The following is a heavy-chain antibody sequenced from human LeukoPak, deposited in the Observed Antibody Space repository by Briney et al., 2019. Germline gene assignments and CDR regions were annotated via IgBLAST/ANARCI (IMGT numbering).Heavy chain of an antibody. V-gene: IGHV3-48*03. CDR3: ARDHNYAFDN. CDR2: IGTIISTT. Sequence: PGGSLRLSCAASGFTFGRYEMNWVRQAPGKGLEWVSYIGTIISTTYYADSVKGRFTVSRDDAKSSLYLQMNSLRVEGTAVYYCARDHNYAFDNWGQGTLVSVAS. J-gene: IGHJ4*02. D-gene: IGHD1-1*01. CDR1: GFTFGRYE.